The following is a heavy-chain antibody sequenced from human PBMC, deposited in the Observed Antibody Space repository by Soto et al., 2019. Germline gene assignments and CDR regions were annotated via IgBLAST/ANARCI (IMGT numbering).Heavy chain of an antibody. Sequence: PGGSLRLSCAASGFTFSSYGMHWVRQAPGKGLEWVAVISYDGSNKYYADSVKGRFTISRDNSKNTLYLQMNSLRAEDTAVYYCAKDHQGTPHYYYGMDVWGQGTTVTVSS. CDR2: ISYDGSNK. J-gene: IGHJ6*02. CDR3: AKDHQGTPHYYYGMDV. CDR1: GFTFSSYG. D-gene: IGHD2-2*01. V-gene: IGHV3-30*18.